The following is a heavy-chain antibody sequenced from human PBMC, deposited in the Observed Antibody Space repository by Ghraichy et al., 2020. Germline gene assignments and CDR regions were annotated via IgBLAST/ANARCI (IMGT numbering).Heavy chain of an antibody. Sequence: SETLSLTCAVYGGSFSDYYWSWIRQPPGKGLEWIVEINHSGSTNYNPSLKSRVTISVDPSKNQFSLKLSSVTAADTAVYYCARGDVVVLPAAKIYYYYMDVWGKGTTVTVSS. D-gene: IGHD2-2*01. CDR3: ARGDVVVLPAAKIYYYYMDV. J-gene: IGHJ6*03. CDR1: GGSFSDYY. CDR2: INHSGST. V-gene: IGHV4-34*01.